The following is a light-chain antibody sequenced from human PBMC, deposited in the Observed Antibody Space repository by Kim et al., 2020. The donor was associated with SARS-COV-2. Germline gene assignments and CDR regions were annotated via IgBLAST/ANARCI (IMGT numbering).Light chain of an antibody. V-gene: IGLV10-54*01. CDR1: SNNVGNQG. CDR2: RNN. CDR3: SAWDSSLSAVV. J-gene: IGLJ2*01. Sequence: QAGLTQPPSVSKGLRQTATLTCTGNSNNVGNQGAAWLQQHQGHLPKLLSYRNNNRPSGISERLSASRSGNTASLTITGLQPEDEADYYCSAWDSSLSAVVFGGGTQLTVL.